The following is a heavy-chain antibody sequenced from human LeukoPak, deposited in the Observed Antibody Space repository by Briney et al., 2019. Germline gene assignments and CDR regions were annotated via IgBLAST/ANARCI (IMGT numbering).Heavy chain of an antibody. CDR3: ARALYGSWVDAFDI. J-gene: IGHJ3*02. CDR1: GFTFSSYW. V-gene: IGHV3-7*03. Sequence: PGGTLRLSCAASGFTFSSYWMSWVRQAPGKGLEGVVNIKQDGSEKYYVDSVKGRFTISRDNAKNSLYLQMNSLRAEDTAVYYCARALYGSWVDAFDIWGHGTMVTVSS. D-gene: IGHD3-10*01. CDR2: IKQDGSEK.